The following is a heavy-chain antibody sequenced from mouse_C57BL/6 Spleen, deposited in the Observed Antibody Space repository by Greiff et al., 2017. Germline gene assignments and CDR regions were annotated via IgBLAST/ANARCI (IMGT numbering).Heavy chain of an antibody. Sequence: QVQLQQPEAELVKPGASVKLSCKASGYTFTSYWMQWVKQRPGQGLEWIGEIDPSDSYTNYNQKFKGKATLTVDTSSSTAYMQLSSLTSEDSAVYYCARSGNWDDAMDYWGQGTSVTVSS. V-gene: IGHV1-50*01. J-gene: IGHJ4*01. CDR3: ARSGNWDDAMDY. CDR1: GYTFTSYW. CDR2: IDPSDSYT. D-gene: IGHD4-1*01.